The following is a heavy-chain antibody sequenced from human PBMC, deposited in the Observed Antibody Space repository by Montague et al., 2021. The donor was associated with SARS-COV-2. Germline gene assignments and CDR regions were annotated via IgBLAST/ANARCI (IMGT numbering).Heavy chain of an antibody. Sequence: SLRLSCAASGFTFDIYAMHWVRQAPGKGLEWLSTINSGRRPSYSESVKGRITNSRDDSKKTFYLEINGLGAEDTAIYYCAKDFVRGERVLDIWGQGTVVTVSS. D-gene: IGHD3-16*02. V-gene: IGHV3-23*03. CDR2: INSGRRP. CDR3: AKDFVRGERVLDI. CDR1: GFTFDIYA. J-gene: IGHJ3*02.